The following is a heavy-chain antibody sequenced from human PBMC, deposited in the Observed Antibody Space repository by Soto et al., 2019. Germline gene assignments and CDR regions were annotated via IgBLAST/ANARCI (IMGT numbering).Heavy chain of an antibody. D-gene: IGHD2-2*01. CDR2: IYSGGST. CDR3: ARGPHVGISTS. J-gene: IGHJ4*02. Sequence: EVQLVESGGGLIQPGGSLRLSCAASGFNVSSNYMSWVRQAPGKALEWLSVIYSGGSTYYAESVKGRFTISRDNSKNTLNLQMNALRVEDTAVYYCARGPHVGISTSWGQGTLVTVSS. V-gene: IGHV3-53*01. CDR1: GFNVSSNY.